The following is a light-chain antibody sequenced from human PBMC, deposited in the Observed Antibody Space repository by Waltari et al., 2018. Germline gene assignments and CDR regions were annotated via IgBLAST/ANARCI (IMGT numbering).Light chain of an antibody. J-gene: IGLJ3*02. Sequence: QSVLTQPPSLSAAPRQTVTISCSGNNFNIRSNYVSWYRQLPGTAPKLLIYENNKRPSGIPDRFSGSKSGTSATLGITGLQTGDEADYYCATWDKSLSGWVFGGGTKLTVL. CDR1: NFNIRSNY. CDR2: ENN. V-gene: IGLV1-51*02. CDR3: ATWDKSLSGWV.